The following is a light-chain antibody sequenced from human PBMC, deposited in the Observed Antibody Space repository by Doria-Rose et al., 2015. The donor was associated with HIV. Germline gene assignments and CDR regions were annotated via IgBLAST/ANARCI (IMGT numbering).Light chain of an antibody. CDR1: QSFSSTY. CDR3: HQYGTSWT. J-gene: IGKJ1*01. Sequence: TQSPGTLSLSPGERATLSCRASQSFSSTYLAWYQQKPGQAPSLLIYDESTSATGIPDVFSASVSATDFTLAINRQSPEDFALYYCHQYGTSWTCGQGPKVKI. V-gene: IGKV3-20*01. CDR2: DES.